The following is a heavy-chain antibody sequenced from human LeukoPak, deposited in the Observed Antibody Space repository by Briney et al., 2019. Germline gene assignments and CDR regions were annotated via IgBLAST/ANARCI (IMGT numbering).Heavy chain of an antibody. V-gene: IGHV1-3*01. CDR2: INAGNGIT. CDR3: ARVVGATTSLYYMDV. CDR1: GYTFTSYT. Sequence: ASVKASCKASGYTFTSYTMHWVRQAPGQRLEWMGWINAGNGITKYSQKLQGRVTMTTDTSTSTAYMELRSLRSDDTAVYYCARVVGATTSLYYMDVWGKGTTVTVSS. J-gene: IGHJ6*03. D-gene: IGHD1-26*01.